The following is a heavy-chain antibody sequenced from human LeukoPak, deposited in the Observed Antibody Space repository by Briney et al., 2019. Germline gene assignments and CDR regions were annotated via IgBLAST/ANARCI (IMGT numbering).Heavy chain of an antibody. J-gene: IGHJ4*02. CDR1: GYSFDNYW. D-gene: IGHD2/OR15-2a*01. Sequence: GESLKISCKGSGYSFDNYWIGWVRQMPGKGLEWMGIIYPGDSHTTYSPSFQGQVTISADKSITTAYLQWSSLKASDTAMYYCTRAGYSNRWDGVDYWGQGTLVTVSS. CDR2: IYPGDSHT. V-gene: IGHV5-51*01. CDR3: TRAGYSNRWDGVDY.